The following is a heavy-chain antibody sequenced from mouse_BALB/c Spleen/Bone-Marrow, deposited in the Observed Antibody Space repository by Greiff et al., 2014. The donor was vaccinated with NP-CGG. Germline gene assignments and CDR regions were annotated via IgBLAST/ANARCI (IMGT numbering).Heavy chain of an antibody. CDR1: GFSLTSYG. V-gene: IGHV2-9*02. CDR2: IWAGGNT. CDR3: ARGYYYEGAMDY. J-gene: IGHJ4*01. Sequence: QVQLQQSGPGLVAPSQSLSITCTVSGFSLTSYGVHWVRQPPGKVLEWLGVIWAGGNTNYNSALMSRLSISKNNSKSQVFLKMNSLQTDDTAMYYCARGYYYEGAMDYWGQGTLVTVSS. D-gene: IGHD1-1*01.